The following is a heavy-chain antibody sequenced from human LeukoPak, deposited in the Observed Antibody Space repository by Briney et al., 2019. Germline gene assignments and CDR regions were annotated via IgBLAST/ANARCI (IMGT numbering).Heavy chain of an antibody. CDR1: GYTFTSYD. Sequence: ASVKVSCKASGYTFTSYDINWVRQATGQGLEWMGWMNPNSGNTGYAQKFQGRVTITRNTSISTAYMELSSLRSEDTAVYYCARGGTVRPRHNWFDPWSQGTLVTVSS. CDR2: MNPNSGNT. V-gene: IGHV1-8*03. J-gene: IGHJ5*02. CDR3: ARGGTVRPRHNWFDP. D-gene: IGHD4-11*01.